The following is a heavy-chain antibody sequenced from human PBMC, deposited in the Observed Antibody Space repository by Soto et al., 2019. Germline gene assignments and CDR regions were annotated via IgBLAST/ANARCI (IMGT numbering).Heavy chain of an antibody. CDR1: GGSISSGGYY. J-gene: IGHJ6*02. CDR2: IYYSGST. V-gene: IGHV4-31*03. Sequence: SETLSLTCTVSGGSISSGGYYWSWIRQHPGKGLEWIGYIYYSGSTYYNPSLKSRVIISVDRSKNQFSLKLNSVTAADTAVYYCARDLWGYCGTDCYPLDVWGQGTTVTVSS. CDR3: ARDLWGYCGTDCYPLDV. D-gene: IGHD2-21*02.